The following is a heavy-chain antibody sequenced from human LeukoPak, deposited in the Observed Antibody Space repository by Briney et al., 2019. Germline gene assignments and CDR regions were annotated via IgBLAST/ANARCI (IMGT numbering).Heavy chain of an antibody. D-gene: IGHD3-10*01. CDR2: ISVSGDST. CDR1: GFTFSSYA. V-gene: IGHV3-23*01. CDR3: AKLIWFGDLLYGLSACDV. J-gene: IGHJ3*01. Sequence: GGSLRLSCAASGFTFSSYAMTWVRQAPGKGLEWVSAISVSGDSTYYADSVKGRFTISRDSSKNTLYLQMNSLRAEDTAEYYCAKLIWFGDLLYGLSACDVWGQGTVVTVSS.